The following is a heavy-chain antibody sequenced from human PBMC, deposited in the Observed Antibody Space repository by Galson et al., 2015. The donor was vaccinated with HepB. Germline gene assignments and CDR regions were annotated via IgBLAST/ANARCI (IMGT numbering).Heavy chain of an antibody. CDR1: GGSISSGGYY. D-gene: IGHD3-9*01. CDR3: ARGTPGYDILTGYYTSAFDI. Sequence: TLSLTCTVSGGSISSGGYYWSWIRQHPGKGLEWIGYIYYSGSTYYNPSLKSRVTISVDTSKNQFSLKLSSVTAADTAVYYCARGTPGYDILTGYYTSAFDIWGQGTMVTVSS. CDR2: IYYSGST. V-gene: IGHV4-31*03. J-gene: IGHJ3*02.